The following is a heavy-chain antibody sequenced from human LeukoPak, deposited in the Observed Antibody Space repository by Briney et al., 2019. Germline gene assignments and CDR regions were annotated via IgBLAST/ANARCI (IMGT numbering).Heavy chain of an antibody. D-gene: IGHD2-15*01. J-gene: IGHJ4*02. CDR1: GFTFTDAW. CDR3: TTAGRWSGGSGAFDY. CDR2: IRNKDGGGAT. V-gene: IGHV3-15*01. Sequence: PGGSLRLSCVVSGFTFTDAWMTWVRQAPGKGLEWVGRIRNKDGGGATDYAAPVKGRFTISRDDSKNTLYLQMSSLKTDDTAVYYCTTAGRWSGGSGAFDYWGQGTLVTVSS.